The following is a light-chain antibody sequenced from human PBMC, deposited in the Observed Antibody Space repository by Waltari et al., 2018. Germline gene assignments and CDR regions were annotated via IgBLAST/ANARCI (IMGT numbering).Light chain of an antibody. Sequence: QSALTQPASVSGSPGQSITISCTGTSSDVGRYKYVSWYQQNPGKAPKLIIHDVSERPLGVSNRFSRSKFGNAASLTISGLQAEDEADYYCSAYTSSKTYVFGTGTKVTVL. CDR3: SAYTSSKTYV. CDR2: DVS. CDR1: SSDVGRYKY. V-gene: IGLV2-14*03. J-gene: IGLJ1*01.